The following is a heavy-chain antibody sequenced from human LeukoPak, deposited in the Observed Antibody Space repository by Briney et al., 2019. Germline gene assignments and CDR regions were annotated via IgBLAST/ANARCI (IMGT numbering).Heavy chain of an antibody. V-gene: IGHV3-7*01. CDR2: IKQDGSEK. Sequence: GGSLRLSCAASGFTFSSYWMSWVRQAPGRGREWVANIKQDGSEKYYVDSVKGRFTISRDNAKNSLYLQMNSLRAEDTAVYYCASELGVFDYWGQGTLVTVSS. D-gene: IGHD1-26*01. CDR3: ASELGVFDY. J-gene: IGHJ4*02. CDR1: GFTFSSYW.